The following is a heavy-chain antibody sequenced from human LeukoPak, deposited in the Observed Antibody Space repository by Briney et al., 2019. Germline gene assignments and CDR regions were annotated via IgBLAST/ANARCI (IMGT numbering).Heavy chain of an antibody. D-gene: IGHD3-22*01. CDR1: GGSFSGYY. CDR2: INHSGST. Sequence: KPSETLSLTCAVYGGSFSGYYWSWIRQPPGKGLEWIGEINHSGSTNYNPSLKSRVTISVDKSKNQFSLKLSSVTAADTAVYYCVRDSSGYLRHAFDIWGQGTMVTVSS. CDR3: VRDSSGYLRHAFDI. V-gene: IGHV4-34*03. J-gene: IGHJ3*02.